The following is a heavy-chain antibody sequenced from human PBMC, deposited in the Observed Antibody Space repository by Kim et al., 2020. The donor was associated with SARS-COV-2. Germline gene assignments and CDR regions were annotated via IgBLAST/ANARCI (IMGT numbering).Heavy chain of an antibody. D-gene: IGHD3-10*02. J-gene: IGHJ2*01. CDR3: ASLYVLELWYFDL. Sequence: YNPSLKSRISISVDTSENQFSLRLNSVTAADTAVYYCASLYVLELWYFDLWGRGTLVTVSS. V-gene: IGHV4-31*02.